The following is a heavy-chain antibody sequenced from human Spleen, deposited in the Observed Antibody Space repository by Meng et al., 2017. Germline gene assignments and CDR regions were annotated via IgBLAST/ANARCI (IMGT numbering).Heavy chain of an antibody. V-gene: IGHV4-39*01. CDR1: GGSISGGDYY. Sequence: QPQLQESGPGLVKPSEALSLTCTVFGGSISGGDYYWGWIRQPPGKGLEWIGSIGHSGTTYYTPSLRRRVTVSIDTSKNQFSLEVTSVTAADTAVYYCVRSSGWVRTGFDPWGQGTLVTVSS. D-gene: IGHD6-19*01. J-gene: IGHJ5*02. CDR2: IGHSGTT. CDR3: VRSSGWVRTGFDP.